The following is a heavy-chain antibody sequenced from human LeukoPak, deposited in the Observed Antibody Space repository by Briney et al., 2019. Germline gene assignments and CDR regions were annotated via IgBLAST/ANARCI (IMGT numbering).Heavy chain of an antibody. CDR3: ARRRIVVVPAALNWFDP. J-gene: IGHJ5*02. V-gene: IGHV4-34*01. CDR2: INHSGST. D-gene: IGHD2-2*01. CDR1: GRSFSGYY. Sequence: PSETLSLTCAVYGRSFSGYYWSWIRQPPGKGLEWIGEINHSGSTNYNPSLKRRVTISVDTSKNQFSLKLSSVTAADTAVYYCARRRIVVVPAALNWFDPWGQGTLVTVPS.